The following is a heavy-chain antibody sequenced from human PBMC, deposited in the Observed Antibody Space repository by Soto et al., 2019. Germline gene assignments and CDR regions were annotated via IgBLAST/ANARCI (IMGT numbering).Heavy chain of an antibody. V-gene: IGHV4-61*01. CDR1: GGSVSSGSYY. Sequence: PSETLSLTCTVSGGSVSSGSYYWSWIRQPPGKGLEWIGYIYYSGSTNYNPSLKSRVTISEDTSKNQFSLKLSSVTAADTAVYYCARDLDYDSSGYYYYYSMDVWGQGTTVTVSS. D-gene: IGHD3-22*01. CDR2: IYYSGST. J-gene: IGHJ6*02. CDR3: ARDLDYDSSGYYYYYSMDV.